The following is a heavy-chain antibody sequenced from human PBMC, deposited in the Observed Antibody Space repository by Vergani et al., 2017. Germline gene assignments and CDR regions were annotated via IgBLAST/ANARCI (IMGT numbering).Heavy chain of an antibody. CDR3: ARVSYYCYMDV. CDR1: GGSISSYY. CDR2: IYYSGST. Sequence: QVQLQESGPGLVKPSETLSLTCTVSGGSISSYYWSWIRQPPGKGLEWIGYIYYSGSTNYNPSLKSRVTISVDTSKNQFSLKLGSVTAADTAVYYCARVSYYCYMDVWGKGTTVTVSS. J-gene: IGHJ6*03. D-gene: IGHD2/OR15-2a*01. V-gene: IGHV4-59*01.